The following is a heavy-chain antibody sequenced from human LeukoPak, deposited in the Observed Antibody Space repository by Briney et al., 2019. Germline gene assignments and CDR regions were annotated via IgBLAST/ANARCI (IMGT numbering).Heavy chain of an antibody. CDR3: ARGGCSGGSCYYYYYGMDV. CDR1: GFTFTNYW. J-gene: IGHJ6*02. D-gene: IGHD2-15*01. CDR2: IKQDGSEK. V-gene: IGHV3-7*03. Sequence: GGSLRLSCAASGFTFTNYWMSWVRQAPGKGLEWVANIKQDGSEKNYVDSVKGRFTISRDNSKNTLYLQMNSLRAEDTAVYYCARGGCSGGSCYYYYYGMDVWGQGTTVTVSS.